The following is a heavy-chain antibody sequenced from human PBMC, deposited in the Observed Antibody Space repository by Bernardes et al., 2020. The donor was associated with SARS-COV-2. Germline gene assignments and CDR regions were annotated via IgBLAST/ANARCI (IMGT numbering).Heavy chain of an antibody. CDR3: ASLTYYDILTGWDYGMDV. CDR1: GGSISSSSYY. Sequence: SETLSLTCTVSGGSISSSSYYWGWMRQPPGKGLEWIGSIYYSGSTYYNPSLKSRVTISVDTSKNQFSLKLSSVTAADTAVYYCASLTYYDILTGWDYGMDVWGQGTTVTGSS. J-gene: IGHJ6*02. CDR2: IYYSGST. V-gene: IGHV4-39*01. D-gene: IGHD3-9*01.